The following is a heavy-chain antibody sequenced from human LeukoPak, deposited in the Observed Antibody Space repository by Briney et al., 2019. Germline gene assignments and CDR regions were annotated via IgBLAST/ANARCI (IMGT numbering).Heavy chain of an antibody. J-gene: IGHJ4*02. D-gene: IGHD3-3*01. CDR3: AREAYYDFWSGYHHFDY. CDR1: GFTFSTYG. V-gene: IGHV3-30*03. CDR2: ISSDGSHQ. Sequence: PGGSLRLSCAASGFTFSTYGMHWVRQAPGRGLEWVAAISSDGSHQYYGDSVKGRLTISRDNSKTTLYLQMNSLRAEDTAVYYCAREAYYDFWSGYHHFDYWGQGTLVTVSS.